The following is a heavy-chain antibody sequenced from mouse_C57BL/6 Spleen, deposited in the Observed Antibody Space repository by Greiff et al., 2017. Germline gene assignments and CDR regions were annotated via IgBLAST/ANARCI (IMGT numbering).Heavy chain of an antibody. Sequence: VQLQESGPELVKPGASVKISCKASGYAFSSSWMNWVKQRPGKGLEWIGRIYPGDGDTNYNGKFKGKATLTADKSSSTAYMQLSSLTSEDSAVYFCANYFMDDWGQGTAVTVSS. CDR3: ANYFMDD. V-gene: IGHV1-82*01. D-gene: IGHD1-1*01. CDR1: GYAFSSSW. CDR2: IYPGDGDT. J-gene: IGHJ4*01.